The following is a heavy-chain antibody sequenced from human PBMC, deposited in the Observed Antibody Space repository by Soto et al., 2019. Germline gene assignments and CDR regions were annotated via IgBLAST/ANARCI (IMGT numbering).Heavy chain of an antibody. V-gene: IGHV1-69*13. CDR1: GGTFSSYA. D-gene: IGHD6-19*01. Sequence: ASVKGSCKASGGTFSSYAISWVRQAPGQGLEWMGGIIPIFGTANYAQKFQGRVTITADESTSTAYMELSSLRSEDTAVYYCARGDLAVAVDYFDYWGQGTLVTVSS. J-gene: IGHJ4*02. CDR3: ARGDLAVAVDYFDY. CDR2: IIPIFGTA.